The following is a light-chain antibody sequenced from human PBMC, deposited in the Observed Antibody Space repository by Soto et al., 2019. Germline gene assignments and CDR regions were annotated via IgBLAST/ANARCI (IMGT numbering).Light chain of an antibody. CDR3: QQRSNWPIA. CDR2: AAS. CDR1: QSVSSY. V-gene: IGKV3-11*01. J-gene: IGKJ5*01. Sequence: EKVLTESPATLSLTPGERATLSCRASQSVSSYLAWYQQKPGQAPRLLIYAASNRATGIPARFSGSGSGTDFTLTISSLEPEDFTVYYCQQRSNWPIAFGQGTRLEI.